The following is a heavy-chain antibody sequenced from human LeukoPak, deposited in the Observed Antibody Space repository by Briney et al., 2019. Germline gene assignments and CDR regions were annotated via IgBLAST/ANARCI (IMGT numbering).Heavy chain of an antibody. Sequence: PSETLSLTCTVSGGSISSSSYYWGWIRQPPGKGLEWIGSIYYSGSTYYNPSLKSRVTISVDTSKNQFSLKLSSVTAADTAVYYCARVKFYYFDYWGQGTLVTVSS. CDR1: GGSISSSSYY. J-gene: IGHJ4*02. D-gene: IGHD3-3*01. V-gene: IGHV4-39*07. CDR3: ARVKFYYFDY. CDR2: IYYSGST.